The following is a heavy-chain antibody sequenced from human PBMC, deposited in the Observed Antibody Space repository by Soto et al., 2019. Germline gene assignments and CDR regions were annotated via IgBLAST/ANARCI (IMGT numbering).Heavy chain of an antibody. J-gene: IGHJ3*02. CDR3: TRLDRITMDDAFDI. V-gene: IGHV3-73*01. CDR1: GLPFSGSS. D-gene: IGHD3-10*01. CDR2: IRSKANSYAT. Sequence: GGSLRLSCAASGLPFSGSSMHWVRQASGKGLEWVGRIRSKANSYATAYAASVKGRFTISRDDSKNTAYLQMNSLKTEDTAVYYCTRLDRITMDDAFDIWGQGTMVTVSS.